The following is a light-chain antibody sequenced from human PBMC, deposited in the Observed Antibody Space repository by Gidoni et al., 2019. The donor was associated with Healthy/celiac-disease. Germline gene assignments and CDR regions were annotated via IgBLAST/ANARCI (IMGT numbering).Light chain of an antibody. CDR1: QSVSIY. Sequence: EIVLTQSPATLSLSPGERATLSCRASQSVSIYLAWYQHKPGQAPRLLIYDASNRATGIPARFSGSGSGTDFTLTISSLEPEDFAVYYCQQRSNWPPLYTFGQGTNLEIK. CDR3: QQRSNWPPLYT. V-gene: IGKV3-11*01. J-gene: IGKJ2*01. CDR2: DAS.